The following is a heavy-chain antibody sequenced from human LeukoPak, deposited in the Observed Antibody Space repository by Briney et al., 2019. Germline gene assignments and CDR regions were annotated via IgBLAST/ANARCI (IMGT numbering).Heavy chain of an antibody. CDR1: GYTFTSYY. J-gene: IGHJ6*03. CDR3: ARDPSCSGSYLGSCYYYYMDV. D-gene: IGHD1-26*01. CDR2: INPSGGST. Sequence: ASVKVSCKASGYTFTSYYMHWVRQAPGQGLEWMGIINPSGGSTSYAQKFQGRVTMTRDMSTSTVYMELSSLRSEDTAVYYCARDPSCSGSYLGSCYYYYMDVWGKGTTVTASS. V-gene: IGHV1-46*01.